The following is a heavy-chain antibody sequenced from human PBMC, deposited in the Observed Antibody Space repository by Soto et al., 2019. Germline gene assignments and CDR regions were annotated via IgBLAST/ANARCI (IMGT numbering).Heavy chain of an antibody. Sequence: QVQLVESGGGVVQPGRSLRLSCAASGFTFSSYGMHWVRQAPGKGLEWVAVIWYDGSNKYYADSVKGRFTISRDNSKNTLYLQMNSLRAEDTAVYYCARSPFWSGYFGPDYYYMDVWGKGTTVTVSS. CDR3: ARSPFWSGYFGPDYYYMDV. CDR1: GFTFSSYG. V-gene: IGHV3-33*01. D-gene: IGHD3-3*01. J-gene: IGHJ6*03. CDR2: IWYDGSNK.